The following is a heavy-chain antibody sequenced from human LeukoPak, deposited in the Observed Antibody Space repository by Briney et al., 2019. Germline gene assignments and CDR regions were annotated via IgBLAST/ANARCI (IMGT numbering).Heavy chain of an antibody. CDR2: IIPIFGTA. Sequence: SVKVSCKASGGTFSSYAISWVRQAPGQGLEWMGGIIPIFGTANYAQKFQGRVTITADESTSTAYMELSSLRSEDTAVYYCARYLAPYNWFDPWSQGTLVTVSS. V-gene: IGHV1-69*13. J-gene: IGHJ5*02. CDR3: ARYLAPYNWFDP. CDR1: GGTFSSYA.